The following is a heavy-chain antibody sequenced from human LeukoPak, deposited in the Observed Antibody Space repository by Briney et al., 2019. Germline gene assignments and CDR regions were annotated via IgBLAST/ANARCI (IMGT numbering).Heavy chain of an antibody. CDR3: AANGVYTWRYYMDV. D-gene: IGHD2-8*01. Sequence: PGRSLRLSCAASGFTFSSYGMHWVRQAPGKGLEWVAVISYDGSNKYYGESVKGRFTISRDNSKNTLDLQMKSLRAEDTAVYYCAANGVYTWRYYMDVWGKGTTVTVSS. CDR2: ISYDGSNK. J-gene: IGHJ6*03. CDR1: GFTFSSYG. V-gene: IGHV3-30*03.